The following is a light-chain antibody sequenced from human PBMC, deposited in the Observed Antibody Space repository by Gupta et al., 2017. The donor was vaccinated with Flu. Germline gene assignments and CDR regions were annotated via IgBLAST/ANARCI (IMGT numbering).Light chain of an antibody. Sequence: QPVLTQSSSASASLGSSVRLPCTLRSGHKTNIIAWHQQQPGKAPRFLMKLESSGTYRRGSGVPDRFSGSSSGADRYLTISNLQSEDEADYYCETWGSATYVFGTGTKVTVL. J-gene: IGLJ1*01. CDR2: LESSGTY. CDR1: SGHKTNI. CDR3: ETWGSATYV. V-gene: IGLV4-60*03.